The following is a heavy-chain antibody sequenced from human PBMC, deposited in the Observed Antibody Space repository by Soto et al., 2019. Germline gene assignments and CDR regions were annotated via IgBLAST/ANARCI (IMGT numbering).Heavy chain of an antibody. V-gene: IGHV1-69*08. Sequence: QVQLVQSGAEVKKPGSSVKVSCEASGGSVSSSTLSWVRQAPGQGLEWMGRIIPILGRANYAQKFQDRVTVTADKSTSTAYMELSSLRSEDTAVYFCAGDSGYSNYAFDFWGQGTLITVSS. CDR3: AGDSGYSNYAFDF. J-gene: IGHJ4*02. D-gene: IGHD4-4*01. CDR1: GGSVSSST. CDR2: IIPILGRA.